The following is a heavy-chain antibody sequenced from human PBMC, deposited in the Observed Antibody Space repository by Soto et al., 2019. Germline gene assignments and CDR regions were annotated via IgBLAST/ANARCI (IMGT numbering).Heavy chain of an antibody. D-gene: IGHD6-19*01. CDR1: GGSLSSYY. Sequence: PSETLSLTCTVSGGSLSSYYWSGIRQPPGKGLERIGYIYYSGSTNYNPSLKSRVTISVDTSKNQFSLKLSSVTAADTAVYYCARHIGYSSGWYLNWFDPWGQGTLVTVSS. V-gene: IGHV4-59*08. J-gene: IGHJ5*02. CDR3: ARHIGYSSGWYLNWFDP. CDR2: IYYSGST.